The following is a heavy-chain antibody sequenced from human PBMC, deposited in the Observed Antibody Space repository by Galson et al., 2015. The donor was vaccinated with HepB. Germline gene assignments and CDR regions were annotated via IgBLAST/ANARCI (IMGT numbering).Heavy chain of an antibody. CDR3: ARRMVQGQNWFDP. CDR1: GFTFSSYS. J-gene: IGHJ5*02. CDR2: ISSSSSTI. V-gene: IGHV3-48*01. Sequence: SLRLSCAASGFTFSSYSMNWVRQAPGKGLEWVSYISSSSSTIYYADSVKGRFTISRDNAKNSLYLQMNSLRAEDTAVYYCARRMVQGQNWFDPWGQGTLVTVSS. D-gene: IGHD3-10*01.